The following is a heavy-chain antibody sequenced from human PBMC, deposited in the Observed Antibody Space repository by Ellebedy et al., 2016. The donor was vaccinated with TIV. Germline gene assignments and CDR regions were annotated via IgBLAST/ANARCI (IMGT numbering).Heavy chain of an antibody. D-gene: IGHD2-21*01. CDR2: IIPILGIA. V-gene: IGHV1-69*04. CDR3: AGYSPDDAFDI. Sequence: AASVKVSCKASGYTFTSYGIRWVRQAPGQGLEWMGRIIPILGIANYAQKFQGRVTITADTSTSTAYMELSRLRSEDTAVYYCAGYSPDDAFDIWGQGTMVTVSS. J-gene: IGHJ3*02. CDR1: GYTFTSYG.